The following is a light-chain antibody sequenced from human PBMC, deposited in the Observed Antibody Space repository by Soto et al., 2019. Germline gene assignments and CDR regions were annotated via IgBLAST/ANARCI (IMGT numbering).Light chain of an antibody. CDR2: WAS. CDR1: QSVFYSSNNKNY. Sequence: DIVMTQSPDSLAVSLGERATINCKSSQSVFYSSNNKNYLALYQQKQAQPPKLLIFWASTRESGVPDRFSGSGSGTDFTLTISSLQAEDVAVYYCQQDYSTPRTFGQGTKLEIK. J-gene: IGKJ2*01. V-gene: IGKV4-1*01. CDR3: QQDYSTPRT.